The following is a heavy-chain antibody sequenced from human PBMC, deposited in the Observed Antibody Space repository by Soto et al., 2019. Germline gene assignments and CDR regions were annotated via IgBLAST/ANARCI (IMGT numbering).Heavy chain of an antibody. J-gene: IGHJ4*02. Sequence: GASVKVSCKASGGTFSSYTISWVRQAPGQGLEWMGRIIPILGIANYAQKFQGRVTITADKSTSTAYMELSSLRSEDTAVYYCARDMDSEYPGVGADYWGQGTLVTVSS. CDR2: IIPILGIA. V-gene: IGHV1-69*04. CDR1: GGTFSSYT. D-gene: IGHD3-16*01. CDR3: ARDMDSEYPGVGADY.